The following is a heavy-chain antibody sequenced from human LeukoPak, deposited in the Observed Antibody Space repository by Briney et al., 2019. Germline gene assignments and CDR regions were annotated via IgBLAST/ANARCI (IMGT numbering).Heavy chain of an antibody. J-gene: IGHJ6*03. CDR3: AGAGLGSSGYYVYYFMDV. D-gene: IGHD3-22*01. CDR1: GGSISSYY. Sequence: SETLSLTCTVSGGSISSYYWSWIRQPPGKGLEWIGYIYYSGSTNYNPSLKSRVTISVDTSKNQFSLKLSPLTAADTGEHYRAGAGLGSSGYYVYYFMDVWGKGTTVTVSS. V-gene: IGHV4-59*01. CDR2: IYYSGST.